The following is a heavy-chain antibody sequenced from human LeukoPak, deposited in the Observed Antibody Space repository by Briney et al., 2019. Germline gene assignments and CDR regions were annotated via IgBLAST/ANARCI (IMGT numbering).Heavy chain of an antibody. CDR2: ISWDGGST. V-gene: IGHV3-43D*03. CDR1: GFTFDDYA. CDR3: AKGGVAVAGNGYYYYYMDV. Sequence: GGSLRLSCAASGFTFDDYAMHWVRQAPGKGLEWVSLISWDGGSTYYADSVKGRFTISRDNSKNSLYLQMNSLRAEDTALYYCAKGGVAVAGNGYYYYYMDVWGKGTTVTVSS. J-gene: IGHJ6*03. D-gene: IGHD6-19*01.